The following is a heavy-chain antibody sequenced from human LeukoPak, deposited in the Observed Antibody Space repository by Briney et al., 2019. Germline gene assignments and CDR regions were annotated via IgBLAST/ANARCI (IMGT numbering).Heavy chain of an antibody. CDR2: IYTSGST. CDR1: GGSISDYY. Sequence: SETLSLTCTVSGGSISDYYWSWIRQPAGKGLEWIGRIYTSGSTNYNPSLKSRVTISVDTSKNQFSLKLSSVTAADTAVYYCARRPQWPDAFDIWGQGTMVTVSS. D-gene: IGHD6-19*01. V-gene: IGHV4-4*07. CDR3: ARRPQWPDAFDI. J-gene: IGHJ3*02.